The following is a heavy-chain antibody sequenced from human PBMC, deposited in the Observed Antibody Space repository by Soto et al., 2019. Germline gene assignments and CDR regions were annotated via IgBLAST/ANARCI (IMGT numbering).Heavy chain of an antibody. CDR1: GGYISSSSYY. CDR3: AREGGRYCTGGSCQVDY. CDR2: IYYSGNT. J-gene: IGHJ4*02. V-gene: IGHV4-39*02. Sequence: QLQLQESGPGLVKPSETLSLTCTVSGGYISSSSYYWGWIRQHPGKGLEWIGSIYYSGNTYYTPSLKSRVTISVDTSKNQFSLKLSSVTAADTAVYYCAREGGRYCTGGSCQVDYWGQGTLVTVSS. D-gene: IGHD2-15*01.